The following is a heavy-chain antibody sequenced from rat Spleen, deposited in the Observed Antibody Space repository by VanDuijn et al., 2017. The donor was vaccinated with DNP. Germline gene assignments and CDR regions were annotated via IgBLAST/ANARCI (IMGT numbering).Heavy chain of an antibody. V-gene: IGHV1-43*01. CDR3: VRRRLPYWYFDF. CDR2: INTGSGGT. CDR1: GYTFTTYY. D-gene: IGHD1-4*01. J-gene: IGHJ1*01. Sequence: QVQLRQSGAEPAKPGSSVKISCKASGYTFTTYYMTWIKQTTGQGLEYIGYINTGSGGTNYNEKFRGKATLTVDTSSNTAFMQLSSLTPDDSAVYYCVRRRLPYWYFDFWGPGTMVTVSS.